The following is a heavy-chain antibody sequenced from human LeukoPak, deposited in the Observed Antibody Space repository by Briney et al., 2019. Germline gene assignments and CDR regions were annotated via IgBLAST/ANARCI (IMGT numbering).Heavy chain of an antibody. CDR3: AYWGAVGDFDY. D-gene: IGHD6-19*01. V-gene: IGHV3-23*01. J-gene: IGHJ4*02. Sequence: GGSLRLSCAASGFTLSSYAMSWVRQAPGKGLEWVSAISGSGGSTYYADSVKGRFTISRDNSKNTLYLQMNSLRAEDTAVYYYAYWGAVGDFDYWGQGTLVTVSS. CDR1: GFTLSSYA. CDR2: ISGSGGST.